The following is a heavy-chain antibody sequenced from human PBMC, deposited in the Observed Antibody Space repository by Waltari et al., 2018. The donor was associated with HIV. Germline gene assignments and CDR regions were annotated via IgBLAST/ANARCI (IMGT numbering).Heavy chain of an antibody. V-gene: IGHV4-31*03. CDR3: ARQRPLRGSSYYYYGMDV. Sequence: QVQLQASGPGLVKPSQTLSLTCTVSGGSISSGGYYWSWIRQHQGKGLEWIGYIYYSGSTYYNPSLKSRVTISVDTSKNQFSLKLSSVTAADTAVYYCARQRPLRGSSYYYYGMDVWGQGTTVTVSS. CDR1: GGSISSGGYY. D-gene: IGHD6-25*01. J-gene: IGHJ6*02. CDR2: IYYSGST.